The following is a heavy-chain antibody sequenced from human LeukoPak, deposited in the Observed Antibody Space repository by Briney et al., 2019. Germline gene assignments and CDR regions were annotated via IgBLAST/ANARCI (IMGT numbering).Heavy chain of an antibody. J-gene: IGHJ3*02. D-gene: IGHD1-14*01. CDR3: ARDETRRGAFDI. CDR1: GFTFSSYW. V-gene: IGHV3-74*01. CDR2: INTDGSST. Sequence: PGGSLRLSCAASGFTFSSYWMHWVRQAPGKGLVWVSRINTDGSSTSYADSVKGRFTISRDNAKNTLYLQMNSLRAEDTAVYYCARDETRRGAFDIWGQGTMVTVSS.